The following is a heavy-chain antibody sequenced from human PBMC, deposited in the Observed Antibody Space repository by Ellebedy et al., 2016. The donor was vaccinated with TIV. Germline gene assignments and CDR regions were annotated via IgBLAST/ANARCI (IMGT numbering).Heavy chain of an antibody. Sequence: MPSETLSLTCAVSGGSFSGYYWSWIRQPPGKGLEWLGEINHSGSTNYHASLESRVIISVDTSKNLFALRLSSVSAADTAMYFCARRPDGFDIWGQGTMVTVSS. CDR1: GGSFSGYY. V-gene: IGHV4-34*01. J-gene: IGHJ3*02. CDR2: INHSGST. CDR3: ARRPDGFDI.